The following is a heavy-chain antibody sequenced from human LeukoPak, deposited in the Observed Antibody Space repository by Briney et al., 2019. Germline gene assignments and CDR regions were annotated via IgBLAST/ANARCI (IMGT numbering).Heavy chain of an antibody. CDR3: ARNRGDPSYFDY. CDR2: ISTSSSYI. J-gene: IGHJ4*02. Sequence: GGSLRLSCTASGFTFNGYSMNWVRQAPGKGLEWVSSISTSSSYIYYADSVKGRFTISRNNPKNSLYLQMNSLRAEDTAVYYCARNRGDPSYFDYWGQGTPVTVSS. CDR1: GFTFNGYS. D-gene: IGHD4-17*01. V-gene: IGHV3-21*01.